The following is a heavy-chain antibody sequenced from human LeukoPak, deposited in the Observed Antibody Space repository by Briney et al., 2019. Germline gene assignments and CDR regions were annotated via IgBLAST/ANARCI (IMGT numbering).Heavy chain of an antibody. V-gene: IGHV3-30-3*01. CDR1: GFTFSSYA. CDR2: ISYDGSNK. CDR3: ARGYCSSTSCYLANYYYYGMDV. D-gene: IGHD2-2*01. Sequence: GRSLRLSCAASGFTFSSYAMHWVRQAPGKGLEWVAVISYDGSNKYYADSVKGRFTISRDNSKNTLYLQMNSLRAEDTAVYYCARGYCSSTSCYLANYYYYGMDVWGQGTTVTVSS. J-gene: IGHJ6*02.